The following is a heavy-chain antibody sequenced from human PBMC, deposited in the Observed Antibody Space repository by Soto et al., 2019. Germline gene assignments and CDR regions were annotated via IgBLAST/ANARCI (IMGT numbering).Heavy chain of an antibody. CDR2: TYYRSKWYN. CDR1: GDSVSSNSAA. D-gene: IGHD6-13*01. CDR3: ARDHHSSSRHGDAFDI. Sequence: PSQTLSLTCAISGDSVSSNSAAWDWIRQSPSRGLEWLGRTYYRSKWYNDYAVSVKSRVTINPDTSKNQFSLQLNSVTPEDTAVYYCARDHHSSSRHGDAFDIWGQGTMVTVSS. V-gene: IGHV6-1*01. J-gene: IGHJ3*02.